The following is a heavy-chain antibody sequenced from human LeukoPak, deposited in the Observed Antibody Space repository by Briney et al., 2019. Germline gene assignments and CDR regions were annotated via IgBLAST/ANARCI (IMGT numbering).Heavy chain of an antibody. CDR2: IYHSGST. Sequence: SETLSLTCAVYGGSFSGYYWSWIRQPPGKGLEWIGYIYHSGSTYYNPSLKSRVTISVDRSKNQFSLKLSSVTAADTAVYYCARAEGYFDYWGQGTLVTVSS. V-gene: IGHV4-34*01. CDR3: ARAEGYFDY. CDR1: GGSFSGYY. D-gene: IGHD1-14*01. J-gene: IGHJ4*02.